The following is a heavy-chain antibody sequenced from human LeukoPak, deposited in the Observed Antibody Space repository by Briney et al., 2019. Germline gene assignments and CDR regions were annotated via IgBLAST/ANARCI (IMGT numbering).Heavy chain of an antibody. J-gene: IGHJ6*03. CDR1: GGTFSSYA. V-gene: IGHV1-69*13. Sequence: SVKVSCKASGGTFSSYAISWVRQAPGQGLEWMGGIIPIFGTANYAQKFQGRVTITADESTSTAYMELSSLRSEDTAVYYCARGGYYDSLTGYYPNYYYMDVWGKGTTVTVSS. CDR2: IIPIFGTA. D-gene: IGHD3-9*01. CDR3: ARGGYYDSLTGYYPNYYYMDV.